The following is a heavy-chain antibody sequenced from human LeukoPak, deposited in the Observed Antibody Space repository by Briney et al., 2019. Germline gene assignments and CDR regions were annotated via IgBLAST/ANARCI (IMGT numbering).Heavy chain of an antibody. Sequence: SETLSLTCAVYGGSFIGYYWSWIRQPPGKGLEWIGYIYYSGSTNYNPSLKSRVTISVDTSKNQFSLKLSSVTAADTAVYYCARTLRKPNYYDSSGYMNWFDPWGQGTLVTVSS. CDR2: IYYSGST. J-gene: IGHJ5*02. D-gene: IGHD3-22*01. CDR1: GGSFIGYY. V-gene: IGHV4-59*01. CDR3: ARTLRKPNYYDSSGYMNWFDP.